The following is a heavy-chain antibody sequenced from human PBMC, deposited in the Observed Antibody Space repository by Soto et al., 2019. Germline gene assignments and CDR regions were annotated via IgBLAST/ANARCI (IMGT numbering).Heavy chain of an antibody. J-gene: IGHJ4*02. Sequence: QVHLVQSGAEVKKPGASVNVSCKASSYTFASYGISWVRQAPGQALEWMGWIDPYIGNTNDAQKLQGRLTLTTDTSTSTAYMELRSLRSDDTAVYYWARDDEGRYGAASPFDYWGQGTLVTVSS. CDR1: SYTFASYG. D-gene: IGHD4-17*01. CDR2: IDPYIGNT. CDR3: ARDDEGRYGAASPFDY. V-gene: IGHV1-18*01.